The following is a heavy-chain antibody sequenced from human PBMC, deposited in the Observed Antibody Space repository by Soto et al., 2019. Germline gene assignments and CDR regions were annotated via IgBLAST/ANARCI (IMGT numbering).Heavy chain of an antibody. CDR1: GYSFTSYW. CDR3: ARLDPLYGSGSYQDY. V-gene: IGHV5-51*01. D-gene: IGHD3-10*01. Sequence: PGESLKISCKGSGYSFTSYWIGWVRQMPGKGLEWMGIIYPGDSDTRYSPSFQGQVTISADKSISTAYLQWSSLKASDTAMYYCARLDPLYGSGSYQDYWGQGTLVTLSS. J-gene: IGHJ4*02. CDR2: IYPGDSDT.